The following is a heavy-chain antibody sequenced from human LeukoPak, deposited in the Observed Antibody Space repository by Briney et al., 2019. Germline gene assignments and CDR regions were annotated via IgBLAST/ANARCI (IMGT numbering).Heavy chain of an antibody. J-gene: IGHJ4*02. CDR2: ISYDGSNK. CDR1: GFTFSTYS. V-gene: IGHV3-30*03. D-gene: IGHD6-19*01. Sequence: GGSLRLSCAASGFTFSTYSMNWVRQAPGKGLEWVAVISYDGSNKYYADSVKGRFTISRDNSKNTLYLQMNSLRAEDTAVYYCARPRGGQWLVQDYFDYWGQGTLVTVSS. CDR3: ARPRGGQWLVQDYFDY.